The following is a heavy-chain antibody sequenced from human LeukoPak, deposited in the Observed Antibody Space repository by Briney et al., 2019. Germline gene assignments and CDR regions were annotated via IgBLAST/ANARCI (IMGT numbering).Heavy chain of an antibody. V-gene: IGHV3-48*01. Sequence: GGPLRFSCAASGFTFSSYSMNWVRQAPGKGLEWVSYISSSRSTIYYADSVKGRFTISRDNAKNSLYLQMNSLRAEDTTVYYCANDYGDYYRAFDICGQGTMVTVSS. CDR2: ISSSRSTI. J-gene: IGHJ3*02. D-gene: IGHD4-17*01. CDR1: GFTFSSYS. CDR3: ANDYGDYYRAFDI.